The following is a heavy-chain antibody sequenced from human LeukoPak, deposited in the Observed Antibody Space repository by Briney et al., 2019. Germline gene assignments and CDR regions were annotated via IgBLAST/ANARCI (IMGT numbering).Heavy chain of an antibody. Sequence: GGSLRLSCAASGFTFSSYAMSWVRQAPGKGLEWVSVIRGSGGTTHYADSVKGRFTISRDNSKNTLYLQMNSLRAEDTAVYYCARDPKFFDYWGQGTQVTVSS. CDR2: IRGSGGTT. V-gene: IGHV3-23*01. CDR3: ARDPKFFDY. CDR1: GFTFSSYA. J-gene: IGHJ4*02.